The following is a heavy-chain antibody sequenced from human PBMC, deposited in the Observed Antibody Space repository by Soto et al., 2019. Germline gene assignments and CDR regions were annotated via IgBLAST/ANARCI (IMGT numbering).Heavy chain of an antibody. D-gene: IGHD3-10*01. V-gene: IGHV3-30-3*01. CDR1: GFIFSGYS. CDR2: ISYDGSNK. CDR3: ARDVGGRVFRGVTHYSYSVMDV. J-gene: IGHJ6*02. Sequence: QVQLVESGGGVVQPGRSLRLSCAASGFIFSGYSMHWVRQAPGKGLEWVAVISYDGSNKYYADSVKGRFTISRDNSKNTLYLQMNSRRAGETTVYYWARDVGGRVFRGVTHYSYSVMDVWGQGTTVPVS.